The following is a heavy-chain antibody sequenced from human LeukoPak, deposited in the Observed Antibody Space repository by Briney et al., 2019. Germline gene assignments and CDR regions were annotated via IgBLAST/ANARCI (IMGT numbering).Heavy chain of an antibody. D-gene: IGHD3-3*01. CDR2: ISNDGSNK. Sequence: AGGSLRLSCVASGLTFSTNAIHWVRQAPGKGLEWVAVISNDGSNKYYADSVKGRFTISRDNSKTTLYLQMNSLRPEDSAVYYCATDRYDFWSGWPDFWGQGTLVTVSS. J-gene: IGHJ4*02. CDR1: GLTFSTNA. V-gene: IGHV3-30-3*01. CDR3: ATDRYDFWSGWPDF.